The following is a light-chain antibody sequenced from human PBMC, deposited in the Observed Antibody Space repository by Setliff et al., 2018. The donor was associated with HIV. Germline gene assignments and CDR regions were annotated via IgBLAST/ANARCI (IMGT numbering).Light chain of an antibody. CDR1: SSDVGSYNF. J-gene: IGLJ1*01. Sequence: QSVLAQPASVSGSPGQSITISCAGTSSDVGSYNFVSWYQQHPGKAPKLIIYEVSKWPSGVSNHFSGSKSGNTASLTISGLQTEDEAEYCCCSYASTGSFVFGTGTKVTVL. CDR2: EVS. V-gene: IGLV2-23*02. CDR3: CSYASTGSFV.